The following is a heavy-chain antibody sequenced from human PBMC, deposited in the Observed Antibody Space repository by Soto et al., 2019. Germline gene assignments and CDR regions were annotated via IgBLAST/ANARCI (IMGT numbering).Heavy chain of an antibody. V-gene: IGHV4-31*03. J-gene: IGHJ4*02. Sequence: SETLSLTCTVSGVSISSGXXXXGWIRQHPGKGLERIGNIYHSGRTYYNPSLKSRVIMSVDTSKNHFSLNLNSVTAADTAMYFCASVIGXCSEYYFDYWGQGTXVTVSS. CDR2: IYHSGRT. CDR3: ASVIGXCSEYYFDY. CDR1: GVSISSGXXX. D-gene: IGHD3-10*01.